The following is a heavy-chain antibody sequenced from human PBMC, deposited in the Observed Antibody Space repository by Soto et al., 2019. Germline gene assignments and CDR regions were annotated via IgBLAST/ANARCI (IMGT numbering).Heavy chain of an antibody. CDR1: GGSFSGYY. D-gene: IGHD3-10*01. Sequence: SETLSLTCAVYGGSFSGYYWSWIRQPPGKGLEWIGEINHSGSTNYNPSLKSRVTISVDTSKNQFSLKLSSVTAADTAVYYCAREGGRRQGRVTGNYYYYGRDVWGKGTRATVPS. V-gene: IGHV4-34*01. J-gene: IGHJ6*04. CDR3: AREGGRRQGRVTGNYYYYGRDV. CDR2: INHSGST.